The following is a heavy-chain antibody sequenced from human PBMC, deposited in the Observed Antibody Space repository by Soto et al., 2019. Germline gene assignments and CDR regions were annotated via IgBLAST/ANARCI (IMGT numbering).Heavy chain of an antibody. CDR3: AKDGSEQWLEQLDY. Sequence: PGGSLRLSCAASGFTFSRYMTWVRQAPGKGLEWVSAISGSGAGTYYADSVKGRFTMSRDNSKNTLYLQMNSLRAEDTAVYYCAKDGSEQWLEQLDYWGQGTLVTVSS. CDR1: GFTFSRY. D-gene: IGHD6-19*01. CDR2: ISGSGAGT. J-gene: IGHJ4*02. V-gene: IGHV3-23*01.